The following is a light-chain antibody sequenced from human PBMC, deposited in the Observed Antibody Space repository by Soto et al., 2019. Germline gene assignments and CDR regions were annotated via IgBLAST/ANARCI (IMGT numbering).Light chain of an antibody. CDR1: SSDVGSYNL. CDR3: CSYAGSSSLV. Sequence: QSALTQPASVSGSPGQSITISCTGTSSDVGSYNLVSWYQHHRGKAPKVIIYEDSKRPSGASNRFSGSKSGNTASLTISGVQDEAEADYYCCSYAGSSSLVFGGGTKVTVL. J-gene: IGLJ2*01. V-gene: IGLV2-23*01. CDR2: EDS.